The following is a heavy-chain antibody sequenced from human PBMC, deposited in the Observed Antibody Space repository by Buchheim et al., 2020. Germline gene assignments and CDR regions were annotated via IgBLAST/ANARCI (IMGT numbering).Heavy chain of an antibody. CDR1: GGSFSGYY. J-gene: IGHJ4*02. D-gene: IGHD2-2*01. Sequence: QVQLQQWGAGLLKPSETLSLTCAVYGGSFSGYYWSWIRQPPGKGLEWIGEINHSGSTNYNPSLKSRVTISVDTSKNQFSLKLSSVTAADTAVYYCARGRIVVVPAASWYFDYWGQGTL. CDR2: INHSGST. CDR3: ARGRIVVVPAASWYFDY. V-gene: IGHV4-34*01.